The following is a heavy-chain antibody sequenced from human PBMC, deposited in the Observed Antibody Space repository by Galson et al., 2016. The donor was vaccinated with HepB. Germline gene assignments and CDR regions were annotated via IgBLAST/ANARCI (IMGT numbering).Heavy chain of an antibody. D-gene: IGHD2-2*01. CDR1: GFSLGAYW. CDR2: ISGSGGRT. Sequence: SLRLSCAGSGFSLGAYWMVWVRQAPGKGLEWVSSISGSGGRTYYADSVKGRFTISRDNSKNTLYLQMNSLRDDDTAVYYCAKHGDIVVEPGATYNWIDPWGQGALVTVSS. V-gene: IGHV3-23*01. CDR3: AKHGDIVVEPGATYNWIDP. J-gene: IGHJ5*02.